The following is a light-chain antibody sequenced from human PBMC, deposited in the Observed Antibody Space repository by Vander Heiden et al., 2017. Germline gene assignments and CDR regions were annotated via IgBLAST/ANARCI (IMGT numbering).Light chain of an antibody. CDR3: SSYTTSSTLV. J-gene: IGLJ2*01. Sequence: QSALTQPASMSGSPGPSITISCTGTSSDVGGYNYLSWYQQHPGKAPKLIIYDVTKRPSGVSNRFSASKSGNTASLTISGLQAEDEADYYCSSYTTSSTLVFGGGTKLTVL. CDR2: DVT. V-gene: IGLV2-14*01. CDR1: SSDVGGYNY.